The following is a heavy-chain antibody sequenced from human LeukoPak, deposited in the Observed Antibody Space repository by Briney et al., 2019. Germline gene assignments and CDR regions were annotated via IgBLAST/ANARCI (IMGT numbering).Heavy chain of an antibody. J-gene: IGHJ4*02. D-gene: IGHD3-22*01. CDR3: AKGTYYYDSSGYYGGYYFDY. Sequence: GGSLRLSCAASGFTFSSYGMHWVRQAPGKGLEWVSAIIGSGGSTYYADSVKGRFTISRDNSKNTLYLQMNSLRAEDTAVYYCAKGTYYYDSSGYYGGYYFDYWDQGTLVTVSS. CDR2: IIGSGGST. CDR1: GFTFSSYG. V-gene: IGHV3-23*01.